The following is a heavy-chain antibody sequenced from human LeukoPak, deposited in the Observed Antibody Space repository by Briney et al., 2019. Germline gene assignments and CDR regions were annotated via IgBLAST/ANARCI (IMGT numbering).Heavy chain of an antibody. CDR2: VYSSGST. CDR3: ARDRGDPLTGYLDAFDI. V-gene: IGHV4-61*01. D-gene: IGHD3-9*01. J-gene: IGHJ3*02. CDR1: GASVSSGTYY. Sequence: SETLSLTCTVSGASVSSGTYYWTWIRHPPGKGLEWIGHVYSSGSTNYSPSLKSRVTMSLEMSKNQFSLRLSSVTAADTAVYYCARDRGDPLTGYLDAFDIWGQGTMVTVSS.